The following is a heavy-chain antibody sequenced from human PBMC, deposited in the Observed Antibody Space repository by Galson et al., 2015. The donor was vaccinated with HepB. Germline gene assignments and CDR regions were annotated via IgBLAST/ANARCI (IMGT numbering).Heavy chain of an antibody. CDR1: GFTFSSYS. CDR2: ISSSSSYI. V-gene: IGHV3-21*01. D-gene: IGHD5-12*01. CDR3: ARDGYSGYDYPYYFDY. Sequence: SLRLSCAASGFTFSSYSMNWVRQAPGKGLEWVSSISSSSSYIYYADSVKGRFTISRDNAKNSLYLQMNSLRAEDTAVYYCARDGYSGYDYPYYFDYWGQGTLVTVSS. J-gene: IGHJ4*02.